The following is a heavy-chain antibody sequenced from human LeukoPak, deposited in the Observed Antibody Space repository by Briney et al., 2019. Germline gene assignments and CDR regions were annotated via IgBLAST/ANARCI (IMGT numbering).Heavy chain of an antibody. J-gene: IGHJ4*02. D-gene: IGHD6-13*01. Sequence: ASVKVSCKTSGYTFSSFGITWVRQAPGQGLEWMGWISAYNGNTNYVEKLRGRVTMTTDRSTATAYMELRSLTSDDTAMYYCARQQLAYFDYWGQGTLVTVSS. CDR1: GYTFSSFG. V-gene: IGHV1-18*01. CDR2: ISAYNGNT. CDR3: ARQQLAYFDY.